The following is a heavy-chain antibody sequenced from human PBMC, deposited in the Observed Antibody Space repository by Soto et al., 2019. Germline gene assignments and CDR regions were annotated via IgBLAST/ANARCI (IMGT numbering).Heavy chain of an antibody. D-gene: IGHD3-10*01. CDR2: INPNSGNI. CDR3: ARGRASGSYYLLDD. J-gene: IGHJ4*02. CDR1: GHTFTSYD. V-gene: IGHV1-8*01. Sequence: ASVKVSCKASGHTFTSYDIHWVRQATGHGLEWMGWINPNSGNIGYAQKFQGRVTMTRDTAIRTAYMEVSRLRSDDTAVYYCARGRASGSYYLLDDWGQGTLVTVSS.